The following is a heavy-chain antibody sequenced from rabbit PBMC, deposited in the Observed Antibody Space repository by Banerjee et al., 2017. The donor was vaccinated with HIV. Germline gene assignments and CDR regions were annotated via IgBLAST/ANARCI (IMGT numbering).Heavy chain of an antibody. J-gene: IGHJ4*01. CDR3: ARVSESSGWGEDL. CDR2: INIVTGKS. Sequence: EQLEESGGGLVKPEGSLTLTCKASGVSFSDKDVMCWVRQAPGKGLEWIACINIVTGKSVYASWAKGRFVMSRTSSTTVTLQMTSLTAADTATYFCARVSESSGWGEDLWGQGTLVTVS. V-gene: IGHV1S45*01. CDR1: GVSFSDKDV. D-gene: IGHD4-1*01.